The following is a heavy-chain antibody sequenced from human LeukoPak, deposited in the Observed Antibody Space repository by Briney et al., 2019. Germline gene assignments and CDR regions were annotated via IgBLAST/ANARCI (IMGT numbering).Heavy chain of an antibody. Sequence: GGSLRLSCAASGFTFSSYEMDWVRQAPGKGLEWISYISSSGGYMYADSVKGRFTISRDNAKNSLSLQMNSLRVEDTGVYYCARHNGWFDYWGQGTLVTVSS. CDR2: ISSSGGY. CDR1: GFTFSSYE. D-gene: IGHD2-8*01. CDR3: ARHNGWFDY. J-gene: IGHJ5*01. V-gene: IGHV3-48*03.